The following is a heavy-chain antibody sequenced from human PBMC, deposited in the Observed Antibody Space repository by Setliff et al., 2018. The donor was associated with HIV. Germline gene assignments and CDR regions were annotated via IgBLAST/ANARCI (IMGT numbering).Heavy chain of an antibody. J-gene: IGHJ3*02. CDR2: INPNSGGT. CDR3: ARGGSTMIEDAFDI. V-gene: IGHV1-2*04. CDR1: GYTFTGYY. Sequence: ASVTVSCKASGYTFTGYYMHWVRQAPGQGLEWMGWINPNSGGTNYAQKFQGWVTMTRDTSISTAYMELSRLRSDDTAVYYCARGGSTMIEDAFDIWGQGTMVTVSS. D-gene: IGHD3-22*01.